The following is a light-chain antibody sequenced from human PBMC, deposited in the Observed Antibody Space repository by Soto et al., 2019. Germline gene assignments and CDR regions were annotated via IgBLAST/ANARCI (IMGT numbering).Light chain of an antibody. V-gene: IGKV3-20*01. CDR3: HQYNNWPPIT. CDR1: QSVTSNY. CDR2: GAS. Sequence: EIVLTQSPGTLSSSPVERVTLSCRASQSVTSNYLAWYQQKPGQSPRLLIFGASIRDTGLPDRFSGGGSGRDFTLTISRLEPEDSAVYYCHQYNNWPPITFGQGTRLEIK. J-gene: IGKJ5*01.